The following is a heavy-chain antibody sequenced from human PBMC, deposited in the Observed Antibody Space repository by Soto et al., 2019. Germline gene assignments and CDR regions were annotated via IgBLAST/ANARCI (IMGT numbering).Heavy chain of an antibody. CDR1: RYTFTGSY. J-gene: IGHJ4*02. Sequence: ASVMVSCKASRYTFTGSYMHWVRQAPGQGLEWMGWINPNSGGTNYAQKFQGWVTMTRDTSISTAYMELSRLRSDDTAVYYCARGSDLTFDYWGQGTLVTSPQ. V-gene: IGHV1-2*04. CDR2: INPNSGGT. CDR3: ARGSDLTFDY.